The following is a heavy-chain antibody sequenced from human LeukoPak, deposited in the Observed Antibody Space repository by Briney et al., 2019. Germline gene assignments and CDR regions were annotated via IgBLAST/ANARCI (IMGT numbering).Heavy chain of an antibody. CDR1: GYSISSGYY. Sequence: SETLSLTCAVSGYSISSGYYWGWIRQPPGKGLEWIGSIYHSGSTNYNPSLKSRVTISVDTSKNQFSLKLSSVTAADTAVYYCARTTVVTPSAFDIWGQGTMVTVSS. CDR3: ARTTVVTPSAFDI. V-gene: IGHV4-38-2*01. D-gene: IGHD4-23*01. J-gene: IGHJ3*02. CDR2: IYHSGST.